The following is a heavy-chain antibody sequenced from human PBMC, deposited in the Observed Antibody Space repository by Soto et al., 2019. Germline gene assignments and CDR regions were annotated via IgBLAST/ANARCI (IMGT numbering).Heavy chain of an antibody. J-gene: IGHJ5*02. CDR2: INHSGST. CDR1: GGSFSGYY. CDR3: ARGRSHYDILTGYCFDP. D-gene: IGHD3-9*01. V-gene: IGHV4-34*01. Sequence: SETLSLTCAVYGGSFSGYYWSWIRQPPGKGLEWIGEINHSGSTNYNPSLKSRVTISVDTSKNQFSLKLSSVTAADTAAYYCARGRSHYDILTGYCFDPWGQGTLVTVSS.